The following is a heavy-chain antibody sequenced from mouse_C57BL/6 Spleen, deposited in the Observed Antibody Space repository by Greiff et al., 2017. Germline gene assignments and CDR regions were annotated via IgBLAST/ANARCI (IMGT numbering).Heavy chain of an antibody. V-gene: IGHV3-6*01. D-gene: IGHD3-1*01. J-gene: IGHJ3*01. CDR1: GYSITSGYY. Sequence: EVKLQESGPGLVKPSQSLSLTCSVTGYSITSGYYWNWIRQFPGNKLEWMGYISYDGSNNYNPSLKNRISITRDTSKNQFFLKLNSVTTEDTATYYCARDLGAWGQGTLVTVSA. CDR3: ARDLGA. CDR2: ISYDGSN.